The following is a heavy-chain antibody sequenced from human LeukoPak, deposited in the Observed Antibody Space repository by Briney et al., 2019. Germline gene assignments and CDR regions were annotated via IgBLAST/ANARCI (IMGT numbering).Heavy chain of an antibody. D-gene: IGHD6-6*01. CDR3: ARVSYSSSYYFDY. V-gene: IGHV3-33*01. Sequence: PGGSLRLSCAASGFTFSNYGMHWVRQAPGKGLEWVAVIFYDGSHKYYADSVKGRFTISRDNAKNSLYLQMNSLRAEDTALYYCARVSYSSSYYFDYWGQGTQVTVSS. J-gene: IGHJ4*02. CDR2: IFYDGSHK. CDR1: GFTFSNYG.